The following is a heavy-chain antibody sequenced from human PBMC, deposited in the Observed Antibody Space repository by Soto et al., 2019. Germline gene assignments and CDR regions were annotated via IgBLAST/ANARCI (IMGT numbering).Heavy chain of an antibody. D-gene: IGHD3-10*01. CDR2: IWYDGSTK. CDR3: ARVEFGGYLDY. Sequence: QVHLVESGGGVVQPGRALRLSCSASGFTFSDYGMHWVRQAPGKGLEWVAVIWYDGSTKHYTDSVKGRFTISRDKSKNALYLQINSLRVEDTAVYYCARVEFGGYLDYWGQGTLVIVSS. V-gene: IGHV3-33*01. J-gene: IGHJ4*02. CDR1: GFTFSDYG.